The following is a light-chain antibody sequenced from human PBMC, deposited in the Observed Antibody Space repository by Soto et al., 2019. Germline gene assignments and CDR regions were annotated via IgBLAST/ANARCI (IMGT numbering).Light chain of an antibody. CDR1: QSVSRN. Sequence: EIVMTQSPATLSVSPGERATLSCRASQSVSRNLAWYQQKPGQAPRLLIYEASNRAAGIPGRFSGSGSGTDFTLTITSLEPEDFAFYYCHQRQRWPRTFGQGTKVDIK. J-gene: IGKJ1*01. V-gene: IGKV3-11*01. CDR2: EAS. CDR3: HQRQRWPRT.